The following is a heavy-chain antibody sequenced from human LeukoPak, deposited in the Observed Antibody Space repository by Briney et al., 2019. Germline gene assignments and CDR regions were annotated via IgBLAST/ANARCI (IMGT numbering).Heavy chain of an antibody. CDR1: GFTFSSYA. D-gene: IGHD6-13*01. V-gene: IGHV3-23*01. CDR2: ISGSGGST. CDR3: ARVSSAAGAGLYAFDI. J-gene: IGHJ3*02. Sequence: PGRSLRLSCAASGFTFSSYAMSWVRQAPGEGLEWVSAISGSGGSTYYADSVKGRFTISRDNSKNTLYLQMNSLRAEDTAVYYCARVSSAAGAGLYAFDIWGQGTMVTVSS.